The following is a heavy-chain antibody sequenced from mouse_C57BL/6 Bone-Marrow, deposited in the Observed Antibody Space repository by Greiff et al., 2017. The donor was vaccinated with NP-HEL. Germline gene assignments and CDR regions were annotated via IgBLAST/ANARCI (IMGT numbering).Heavy chain of an antibody. V-gene: IGHV1-61*01. D-gene: IGHD1-1*01. CDR3: ARKDLLRSRMDY. CDR1: GYTFTSYW. CDR2: IYPSDSET. Sequence: QVQLQQPGAELVRPGSSVKLSCKASGYTFTSYWMDWVKQRPGQGLEWIGNIYPSDSETHYNQKFKDKATLNVDKSSSTAYMQLSSLTSEDSAVYYCARKDLLRSRMDYWGQGTSVTVSS. J-gene: IGHJ4*01.